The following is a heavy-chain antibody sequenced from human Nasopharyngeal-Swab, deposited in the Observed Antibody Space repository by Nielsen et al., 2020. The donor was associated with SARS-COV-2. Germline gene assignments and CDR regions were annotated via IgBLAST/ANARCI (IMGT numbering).Heavy chain of an antibody. CDR3: AREGGYGAYDAPDY. V-gene: IGHV1-69*10. Sequence: SVKVSCKTSGGTFTNSAISWVRQAPGQGLEWMGGIVPALGLPNYAQKFRGRITISADRSTTTSYLELSSLRSEDTAIYYCAREGGYGAYDAPDYWGLGTLVTVSS. J-gene: IGHJ4*02. CDR1: GGTFTNSA. D-gene: IGHD5-12*01. CDR2: IVPALGLP.